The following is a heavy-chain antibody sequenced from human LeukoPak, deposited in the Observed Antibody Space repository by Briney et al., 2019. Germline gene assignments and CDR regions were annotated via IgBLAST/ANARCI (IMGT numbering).Heavy chain of an antibody. V-gene: IGHV1-2*02. Sequence: GASVTVSFKASGYTFTVYYMHWVRQAPGQGLEWMGWINPNSGGTNYAQKFQGRVTITRNTSISTAYMELSSLRSEDTAVYYCARGLSSALSGYDGDYWGQGTLVTVSP. J-gene: IGHJ4*02. CDR1: GYTFTVYY. D-gene: IGHD5-12*01. CDR2: INPNSGGT. CDR3: ARGLSSALSGYDGDY.